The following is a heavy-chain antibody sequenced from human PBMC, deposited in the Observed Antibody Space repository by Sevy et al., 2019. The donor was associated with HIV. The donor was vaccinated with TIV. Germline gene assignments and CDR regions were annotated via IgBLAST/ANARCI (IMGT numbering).Heavy chain of an antibody. CDR1: GFTFGDYA. CDR2: IRSKAYGGTT. J-gene: IGHJ4*02. Sequence: GGSLRLSCTASGFTFGDYAMSWFRQAPGKGLEWVGFIRSKAYGGTTEYAAFVKGRFTISGDDSKSIAYLQMNGLKTEDTAVYYCTRDRGWLRPSDYWGQGTLVTVSS. CDR3: TRDRGWLRPSDY. V-gene: IGHV3-49*03. D-gene: IGHD5-12*01.